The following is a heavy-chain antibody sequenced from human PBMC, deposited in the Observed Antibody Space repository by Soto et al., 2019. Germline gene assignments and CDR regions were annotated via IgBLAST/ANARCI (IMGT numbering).Heavy chain of an antibody. Sequence: EVQLVESGGGLVKPGGSLRLSCTASGFTFSSYNMNWVRQAPGKGLEWVSSISSSSNYIYYADSMKGRFTISRDNAKNSLYLQMNSLRAEDTAVYYCARENAYGDPNSFDYWGQSTLVTVSS. CDR2: ISSSSNYI. V-gene: IGHV3-21*02. J-gene: IGHJ4*02. CDR1: GFTFSSYN. CDR3: ARENAYGDPNSFDY. D-gene: IGHD4-17*01.